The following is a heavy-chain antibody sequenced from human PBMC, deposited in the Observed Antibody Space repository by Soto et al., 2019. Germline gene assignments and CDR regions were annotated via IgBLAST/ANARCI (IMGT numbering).Heavy chain of an antibody. CDR2: ISYDGSNK. Sequence: HPGGSLRLSCAASGFTFSSYGMHWVRQAPGKGLEWVAVISYDGSNKYYADSVKGRFTISRDNSKNTLYLQMNSLRAEDTAVYYCAKDRPYYYDSSGYPNGYYFDYWGQGTLVTVSS. V-gene: IGHV3-30*18. CDR3: AKDRPYYYDSSGYPNGYYFDY. CDR1: GFTFSSYG. J-gene: IGHJ4*02. D-gene: IGHD3-22*01.